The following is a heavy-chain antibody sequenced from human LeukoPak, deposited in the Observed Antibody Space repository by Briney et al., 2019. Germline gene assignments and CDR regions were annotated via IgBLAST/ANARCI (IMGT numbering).Heavy chain of an antibody. J-gene: IGHJ5*02. Sequence: PGGSLRLSCAASRFTFSTYAMNWVRQAPGKGLEWVSSISSSSSYIYYADSVKGRLTISRDNAKNSLYLQMNSLRAEDTAVYYCARDQGLVGATAKFDPWGQGTLVTVSS. CDR1: RFTFSTYA. CDR2: ISSSSSYI. V-gene: IGHV3-21*01. D-gene: IGHD1-26*01. CDR3: ARDQGLVGATAKFDP.